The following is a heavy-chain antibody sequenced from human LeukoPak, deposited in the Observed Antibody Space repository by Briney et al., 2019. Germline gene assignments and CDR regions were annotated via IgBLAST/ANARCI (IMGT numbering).Heavy chain of an antibody. CDR1: GFTFSSYG. CDR2: ISGSGGSP. V-gene: IGHV3-23*01. D-gene: IGHD3-10*01. Sequence: GGSLRLSCAASGFTFSSYGMHWVRQAPGKGLEWVSSISGSGGSPYYADSVKGRFTISRDNSKSTLYLQMNSLRAEDTAVYYCAKALWFGEYYFDYWGQGTPVTVSS. J-gene: IGHJ4*02. CDR3: AKALWFGEYYFDY.